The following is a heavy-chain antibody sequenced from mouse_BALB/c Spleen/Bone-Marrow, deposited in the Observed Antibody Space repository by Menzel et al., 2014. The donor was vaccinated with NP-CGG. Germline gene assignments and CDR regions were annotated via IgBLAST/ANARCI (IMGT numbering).Heavy chain of an antibody. V-gene: IGHV1S137*01. CDR1: GYTFTDYA. Sequence: QVQLQQPGAELVRPGVSVKISCKGSGYTFTDYAMHWVKQSHAKSLEWIGVISTYYGDATYNQKFEGKATMTVDKSSSTAYMELARLTSEDPAIYYCARDLDYWGQGTTLTVSS. CDR2: ISTYYGDA. J-gene: IGHJ2*01. CDR3: ARDLDY.